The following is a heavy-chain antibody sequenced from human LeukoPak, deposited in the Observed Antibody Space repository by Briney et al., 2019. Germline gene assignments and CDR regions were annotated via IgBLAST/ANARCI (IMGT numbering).Heavy chain of an antibody. D-gene: IGHD3-22*01. J-gene: IGHJ4*02. CDR2: ISYDGSNK. CDR3: ARPSSIPDSSGPYDY. CDR1: GFTFSSYA. Sequence: QPGGSLRLSCAASGFTFSSYAMHWVRQAPGKGLEWVAVISYDGSNKYYADSVKGRFTISRDNSKNTLYLQMNSLRAEDTAVYYCARPSSIPDSSGPYDYWGQGTLVTVSS. V-gene: IGHV3-30*04.